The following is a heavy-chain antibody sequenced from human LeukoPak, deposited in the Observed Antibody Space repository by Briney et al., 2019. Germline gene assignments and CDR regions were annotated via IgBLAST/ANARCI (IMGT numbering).Heavy chain of an antibody. J-gene: IGHJ4*02. CDR1: GFTFRNYW. D-gene: IGHD3-16*01. Sequence: GGSLRLSCEASGFTFRNYWMSWVRQTPGAGLEWVANIKQDGSRQYYVDSVKGRFAISRDNAKNLLFLEMNSLRDEDTAIYYCVRDDWGPGDYWGQGTAVTVSS. CDR2: IKQDGSRQ. CDR3: VRDDWGPGDY. V-gene: IGHV3-7*03.